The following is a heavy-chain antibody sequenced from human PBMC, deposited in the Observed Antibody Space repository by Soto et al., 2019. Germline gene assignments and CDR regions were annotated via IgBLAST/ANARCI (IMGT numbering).Heavy chain of an antibody. CDR2: IIPIFGTA. CDR3: EREVTYYYDSSGYDPGAFDI. Sequence: SSVKVSCTASVGTFSSYAISWVRQAPGRGLEWMGGIIPIFGTANYAQKFQGRVTITADESTSTAYMELSSLRSEDTAVYYCEREVTYYYDSSGYDPGAFDIWGQGTMVTVSS. D-gene: IGHD3-22*01. J-gene: IGHJ3*02. V-gene: IGHV1-69*13. CDR1: VGTFSSYA.